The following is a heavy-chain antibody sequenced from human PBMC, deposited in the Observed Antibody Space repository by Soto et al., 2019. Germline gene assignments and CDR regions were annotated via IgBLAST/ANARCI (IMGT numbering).Heavy chain of an antibody. Sequence: QLQLVQSGAEVKNPGASVRVSCKASGFSFSTYGITWVRQAPGQGLEWMGWITASNGNTHYAQNLLGRVTMTTDTSTSTAYMELWRLSSDDTAVYYCARGNSYGSYWYFDLWGRGTLVTVSS. CDR2: ITASNGNT. D-gene: IGHD5-18*01. CDR1: GFSFSTYG. J-gene: IGHJ2*01. CDR3: ARGNSYGSYWYFDL. V-gene: IGHV1-18*04.